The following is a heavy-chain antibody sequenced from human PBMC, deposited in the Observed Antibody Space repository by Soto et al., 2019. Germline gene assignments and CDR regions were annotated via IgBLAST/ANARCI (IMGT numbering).Heavy chain of an antibody. J-gene: IGHJ4*02. CDR3: ARDKITGLFDY. CDR2: INHSGST. V-gene: IGHV4-34*01. CDR1: GGSFSGYY. Sequence: PSETLSLTCAVYGGSFSGYYWSWIRQPPGTGLEWIGEINHSGSTNYNPSLKSRVTISVDTSKNQFSLKLTSVTAADTAVYYCARDKITGLFDYCGQGTLVTSPQ. D-gene: IGHD2-8*02.